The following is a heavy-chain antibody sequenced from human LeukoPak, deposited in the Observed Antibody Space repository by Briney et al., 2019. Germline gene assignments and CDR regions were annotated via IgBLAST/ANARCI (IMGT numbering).Heavy chain of an antibody. Sequence: GGSLRLSCVASGFTFSSYWMTWVRQAPGKGLEGLANIKEDGSIQYYLDSVRGRFTISRDNAKTSVYLQLNSLRADDTAVYYCARDVWTGVAVSDYWGQRTLVTVSS. CDR3: ARDVWTGVAVSDY. CDR1: GFTFSSYW. V-gene: IGHV3-7*01. D-gene: IGHD6-19*01. J-gene: IGHJ4*02. CDR2: IKEDGSIQ.